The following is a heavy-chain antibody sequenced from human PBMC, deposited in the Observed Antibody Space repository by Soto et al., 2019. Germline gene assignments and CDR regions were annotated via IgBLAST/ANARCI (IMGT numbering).Heavy chain of an antibody. J-gene: IGHJ4*02. Sequence: GASVKVSGKASGGTFSSYAISWVLQAPGQGLEWMGGIIPIFGTANYAQKFQGRVTITADESTSTAYMELSSLRSEDTAVYYCARVSSSRRNYFDYWGQGTLVTVS. V-gene: IGHV1-69*13. CDR1: GGTFSSYA. CDR2: IIPIFGTA. D-gene: IGHD6-13*01. CDR3: ARVSSSRRNYFDY.